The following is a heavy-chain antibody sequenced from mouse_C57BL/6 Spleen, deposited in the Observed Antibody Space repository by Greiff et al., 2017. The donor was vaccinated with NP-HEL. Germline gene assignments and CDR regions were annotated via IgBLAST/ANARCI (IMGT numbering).Heavy chain of an antibody. Sequence: EVKVEESGGGLVKPGGSLKLSCAASGFTFSSYTMSWVRQTPEKRLEWVATISGGGGNTYYPDSVKGRFTISRDNAKNTLYLQMSSLRSEDTALYYCARQKDYGSSFDYWGQGTTLTVSS. CDR1: GFTFSSYT. CDR2: ISGGGGNT. J-gene: IGHJ2*01. CDR3: ARQKDYGSSFDY. V-gene: IGHV5-9*01. D-gene: IGHD1-1*01.